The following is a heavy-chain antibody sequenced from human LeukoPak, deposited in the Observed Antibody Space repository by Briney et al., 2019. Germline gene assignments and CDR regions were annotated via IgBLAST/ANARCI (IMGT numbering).Heavy chain of an antibody. CDR2: ISGSGGST. CDR1: GFTFSSYA. CDR3: AKDRYSRQQLVVAFDY. Sequence: PGGSLRLSCAASGFTFSSYAMSWVRQAPGKGLEWVSAISGSGGSTYYADSVKGRFTISRDNSKNTLYLQMNSLRAEDTAVYYCAKDRYSRQQLVVAFDYWGQGTLVTVSS. D-gene: IGHD6-13*01. V-gene: IGHV3-23*01. J-gene: IGHJ4*02.